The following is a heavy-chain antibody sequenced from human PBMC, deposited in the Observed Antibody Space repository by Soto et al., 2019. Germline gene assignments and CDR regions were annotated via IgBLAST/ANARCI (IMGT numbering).Heavy chain of an antibody. CDR3: ARGQDGVVVVAAENNWFDP. CDR2: MNPNSGNT. V-gene: IGHV1-8*01. Sequence: ASVKVSCKASGYTFTSYDINWVRQATGQGLEWMEWMNPNSGNTGYAQKFQGRVTMTRNTSISTAYMELSSLRSEDTAVYYCARGQDGVVVVAAENNWFDPWGQGTLVTVSS. CDR1: GYTFTSYD. D-gene: IGHD2-15*01. J-gene: IGHJ5*02.